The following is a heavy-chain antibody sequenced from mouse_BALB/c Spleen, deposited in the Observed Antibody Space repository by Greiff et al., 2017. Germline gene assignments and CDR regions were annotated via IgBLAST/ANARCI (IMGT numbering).Heavy chain of an antibody. Sequence: EVQRVESGGGLVKPGGSLKLSCAASGFTFSSYAMSWVRQTPEKRLEWVATISSGGSYTYYPDSVKGRFTISRDNAKNTLYLQMSSLRSEDTAMYYCAREDGPAWFAYWGQGTLVTVSA. D-gene: IGHD2-3*01. J-gene: IGHJ3*01. CDR1: GFTFSSYA. CDR3: AREDGPAWFAY. V-gene: IGHV5-9-3*01. CDR2: ISSGGSYT.